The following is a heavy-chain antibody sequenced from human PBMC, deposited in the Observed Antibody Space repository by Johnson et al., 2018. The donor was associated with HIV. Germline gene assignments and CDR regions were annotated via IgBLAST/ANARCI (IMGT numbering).Heavy chain of an antibody. CDR3: ARECGGTGILGDEGAFDI. Sequence: QVQLVESGGGVVQPGGSLRLSCAASGFTFSSYGMHWVRKAPGKGLEWVAVIPYDGSNKYYADSVKGRFTISRDNSKNTLYLQMNSQRAEDTAVYYCARECGGTGILGDEGAFDIWGQGTMVTVSS. D-gene: IGHD3-3*01. J-gene: IGHJ3*02. CDR1: GFTFSSYG. CDR2: IPYDGSNK. V-gene: IGHV3-30*19.